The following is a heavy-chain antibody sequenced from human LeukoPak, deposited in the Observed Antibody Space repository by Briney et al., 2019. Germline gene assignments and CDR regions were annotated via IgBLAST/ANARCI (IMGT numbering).Heavy chain of an antibody. CDR1: GFTFSSYA. Sequence: GGSPRLSCAASGFTFSSYAMHWVRQAPGKGLEWVAFIRYDGSDKYYADSVKGRFTISRDNSKNMLFLQMNSLRAEDTAVYYCAKGAGYYFDYWGQGTLVTVSS. CDR3: AKGAGYYFDY. CDR2: IRYDGSDK. J-gene: IGHJ4*02. V-gene: IGHV3-30*02. D-gene: IGHD1-14*01.